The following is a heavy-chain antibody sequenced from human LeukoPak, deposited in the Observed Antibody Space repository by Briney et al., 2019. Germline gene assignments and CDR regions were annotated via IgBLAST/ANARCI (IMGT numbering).Heavy chain of an antibody. Sequence: GGSLRLSCAASGFTFSDHYMSWIRQAPGKGLEWVSYISSSSSYTNYADSVKGRFTISRDNAKNSLYLQMNSLRAEDTAVYYCARWGRGFDYWGQGTLVTVSS. D-gene: IGHD2-15*01. CDR2: ISSSSSYT. CDR3: ARWGRGFDY. J-gene: IGHJ4*02. V-gene: IGHV3-11*06. CDR1: GFTFSDHY.